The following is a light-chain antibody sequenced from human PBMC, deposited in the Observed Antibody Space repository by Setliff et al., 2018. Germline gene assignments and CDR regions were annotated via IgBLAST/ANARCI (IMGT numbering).Light chain of an antibody. J-gene: IGLJ1*01. Sequence: QSVLTQPRSVSGSPGQSVTLSCTGTSSDVGGYDYVSWYQHHPDKAPKLIIYDVDKRPSGVPDRFSASKSGNTASLTISGLQAEDEADYYCQSYDTSLNDYVFGTGTKVTV. CDR3: QSYDTSLNDYV. CDR2: DVD. V-gene: IGLV2-11*01. CDR1: SSDVGGYDY.